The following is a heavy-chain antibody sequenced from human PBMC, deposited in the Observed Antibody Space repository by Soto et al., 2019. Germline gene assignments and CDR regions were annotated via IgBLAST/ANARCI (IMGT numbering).Heavy chain of an antibody. CDR1: GGSISSYY. J-gene: IGHJ4*02. V-gene: IGHV4-59*01. D-gene: IGHD1-1*01. CDR3: ATGTGKQLIDY. Sequence: SETLSLTCTVSGGSISSYYWSWIRQPPGKGLEWIGYIYYSGSTNYNPSLKSRVTISVDTSKNQFSLKLSSVTAADTAVYYCATGTGKQLIDYWGQGTLVTVSS. CDR2: IYYSGST.